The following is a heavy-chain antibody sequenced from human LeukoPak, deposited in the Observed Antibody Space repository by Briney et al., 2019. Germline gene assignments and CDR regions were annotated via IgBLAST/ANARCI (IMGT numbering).Heavy chain of an antibody. Sequence: GGSLRLSCAASGFTVSTNYMNWGRQEPGERLEWVSILYSGSSTYYADSVEGRFIISRDSSKNTLSLQMNDLRAEAAAVYYCARVGDHFHWYLDLWGRGTLVTVSS. CDR2: LYSGSST. CDR3: ARVGDHFHWYLDL. J-gene: IGHJ2*01. D-gene: IGHD3-3*02. V-gene: IGHV3-53*01. CDR1: GFTVSTNY.